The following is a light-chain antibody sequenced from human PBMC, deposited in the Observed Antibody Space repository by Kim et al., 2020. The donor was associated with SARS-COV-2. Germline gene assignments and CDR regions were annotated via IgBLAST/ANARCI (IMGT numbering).Light chain of an antibody. CDR2: DAS. Sequence: EIVLTQSPATLSLSPGERATLSCRASQSVSNYITWYQQKGGQAPRLLIYDASNRATGIPARFSGSGSGTDFTLTISSLEPEDFAVYYCQQRSKWPLTFGGGTKVDIK. J-gene: IGKJ4*01. V-gene: IGKV3-11*01. CDR3: QQRSKWPLT. CDR1: QSVSNY.